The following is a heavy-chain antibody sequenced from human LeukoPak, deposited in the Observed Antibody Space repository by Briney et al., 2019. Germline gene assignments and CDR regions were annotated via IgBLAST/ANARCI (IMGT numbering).Heavy chain of an antibody. Sequence: AAVKVSCKASGGTFSSYAISWVRQAPGQGLEWMGWINPNSGGTNYAQKFQGRVTMTRDTSISTAYMELSRLRSDDTAVYYCARLPMGNYYYYMDVWGKGTTVTVSS. D-gene: IGHD5-24*01. CDR3: ARLPMGNYYYYMDV. J-gene: IGHJ6*03. V-gene: IGHV1-2*02. CDR2: INPNSGGT. CDR1: GGTFSSYA.